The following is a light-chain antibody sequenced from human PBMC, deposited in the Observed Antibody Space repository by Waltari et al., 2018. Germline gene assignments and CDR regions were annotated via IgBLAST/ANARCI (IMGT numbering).Light chain of an antibody. CDR3: QQYDALPLT. CDR2: DAS. CDR1: QGIRNH. V-gene: IGKV1-33*01. J-gene: IGKJ4*01. Sequence: DIQMTQSPSSLSASVVDRVTTTCQASQGIRNHLNWYLQKPGKAPELLIYDASDLETGVPSRFSGSGSGTHFTLIISSLQPEDFATYYCQQYDALPLTFGGGTKVEIK.